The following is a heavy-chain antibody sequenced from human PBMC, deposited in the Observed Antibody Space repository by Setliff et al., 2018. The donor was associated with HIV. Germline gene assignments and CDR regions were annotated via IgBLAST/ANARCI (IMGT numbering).Heavy chain of an antibody. CDR2: IRYDGSNK. V-gene: IGHV3-33*01. J-gene: IGHJ4*02. D-gene: IGHD3-22*01. Sequence: LRLSCAASGFTFSTYGMHWVRQAPGKGLEWVAFIRYDGSNKYYADSVKGRFTISRDNSKNTMFLQMNSLRAEDTAVYYCARPNYYDSSGSFDYWGQGTLVTVSS. CDR3: ARPNYYDSSGSFDY. CDR1: GFTFSTYG.